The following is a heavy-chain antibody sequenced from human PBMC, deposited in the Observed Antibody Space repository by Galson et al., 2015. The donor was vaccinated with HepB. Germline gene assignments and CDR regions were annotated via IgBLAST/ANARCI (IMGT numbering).Heavy chain of an antibody. CDR1: GYTFTSFD. Sequence: SVKVSCKASGYTFTSFDISWVRQAPGQGPEWMGGIIPIFGTANYAQKFQGRVTITADESTSTAYMELSSLRSEDTAVYYCARVLVASPRRGVSLATYYYYGMDVWGQGTTVTVSS. CDR2: IIPIFGTA. J-gene: IGHJ6*02. V-gene: IGHV1-69*13. D-gene: IGHD3-10*01. CDR3: ARVLVASPRRGVSLATYYYYGMDV.